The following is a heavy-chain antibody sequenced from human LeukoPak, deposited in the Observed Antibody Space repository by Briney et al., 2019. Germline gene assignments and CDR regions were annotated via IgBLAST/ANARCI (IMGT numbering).Heavy chain of an antibody. CDR1: GGSISSGGYY. J-gene: IGHJ4*02. CDR3: ARVPDGSGDGYKTSYYFDY. V-gene: IGHV4-31*03. Sequence: PSETLSLTCTVSGGSISSGGYYWSWIRQHPGKGLEWIGYIYYSGSTYYNPSLKSRVTISVDTSKNQFSLKLSSVTAADTAVYYCARVPDGSGDGYKTSYYFDYWGQGTLVTVSS. D-gene: IGHD5-24*01. CDR2: IYYSGST.